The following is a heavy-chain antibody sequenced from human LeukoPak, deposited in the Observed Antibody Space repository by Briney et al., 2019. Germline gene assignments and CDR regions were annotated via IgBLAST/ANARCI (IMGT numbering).Heavy chain of an antibody. V-gene: IGHV4-39*01. CDR2: IYYSGST. J-gene: IGHJ4*02. D-gene: IGHD5-12*01. Sequence: SETLPLTCTVSGGSISSSSYYWGWIRQPPGKGLEWIGSIYYSGSTYYNPSLKSRVTISVDTSKNQFSLKLSSVTAADTAVYYCASKRIVATIYDYWGQGTLVTVSS. CDR3: ASKRIVATIYDY. CDR1: GGSISSSSYY.